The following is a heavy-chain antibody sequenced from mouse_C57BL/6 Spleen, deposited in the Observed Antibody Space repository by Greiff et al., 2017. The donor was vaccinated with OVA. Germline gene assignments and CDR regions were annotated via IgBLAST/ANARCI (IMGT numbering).Heavy chain of an antibody. J-gene: IGHJ4*01. Sequence: QVQLQQPGAELVMPGASVKLSCKASGYTFTSYWMHWVKQRPGQGLEWIGEIDPSDSYPNYNQKFKGKSTLTVDKSSSTAYMQLSSLTSEDSAVYDNARDYYGSSYEAMDYWGQGTSVTVSS. V-gene: IGHV1-69*01. CDR3: ARDYYGSSYEAMDY. D-gene: IGHD1-1*01. CDR1: GYTFTSYW. CDR2: IDPSDSYP.